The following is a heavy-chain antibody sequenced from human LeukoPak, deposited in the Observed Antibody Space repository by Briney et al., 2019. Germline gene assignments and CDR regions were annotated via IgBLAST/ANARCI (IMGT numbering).Heavy chain of an antibody. J-gene: IGHJ3*02. Sequence: SETLSLTCTVSGGSISSGSYYWSWIRQPAGKGLEWIGRIYTSGSTNYNPSLKSRVTISVDTSKNQFSLKLSSVTAADTAVYYCVRSDYGRSFDIWGQGTMVTVSS. CDR2: IYTSGST. V-gene: IGHV4-61*02. CDR3: VRSDYGRSFDI. D-gene: IGHD4-17*01. CDR1: GGSISSGSYY.